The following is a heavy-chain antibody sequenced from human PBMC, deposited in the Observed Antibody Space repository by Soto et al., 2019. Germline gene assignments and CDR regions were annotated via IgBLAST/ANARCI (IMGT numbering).Heavy chain of an antibody. CDR2: INPNSGGT. CDR3: ARTRYYDILPGYYYGMDG. Sequence: ASVKVSCKASGYTFTGYYMHWVRQAPGQGLEWMGWINPNSGGTNYAQKFQGRVTTTRDTSISTAYMELSRLRSDDTAVYYCARTRYYDILPGYYYGMDGWGQGTTVTVSS. D-gene: IGHD3-9*01. V-gene: IGHV1-2*02. CDR1: GYTFTGYY. J-gene: IGHJ6*02.